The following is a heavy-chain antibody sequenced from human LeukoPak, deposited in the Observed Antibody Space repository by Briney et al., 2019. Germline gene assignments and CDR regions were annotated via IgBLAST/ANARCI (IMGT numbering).Heavy chain of an antibody. V-gene: IGHV4-34*01. J-gene: IGHJ6*03. D-gene: IGHD3-10*01. Sequence: SETLSLTCTVYGGSFSDYYWSWIRQPPGKGLEWIGEINHHGSTNYNPSLKGRLTISVATSKNQFSLNLSSVTAADTAVYYCARGDQRFGSGTVNFYYFYMDVWGKGTTVTVSS. CDR3: ARGDQRFGSGTVNFYYFYMDV. CDR1: GGSFSDYY. CDR2: INHHGST.